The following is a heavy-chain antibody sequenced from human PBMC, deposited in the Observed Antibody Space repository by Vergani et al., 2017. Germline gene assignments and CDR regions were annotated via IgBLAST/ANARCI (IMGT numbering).Heavy chain of an antibody. CDR2: IYPGDSDT. J-gene: IGHJ5*02. V-gene: IGHV5-51*01. CDR3: ARQTPSTNNWFDP. CDR1: GYIFSNFW. Sequence: EKQLVQSGSETKKPGESLKISCQAFGYIFSNFWIGWVRQMPGKGLEWMGIIYPGDSDTRYSPSFQGQVTISADKSISTAYLQWSSLKASDTAMYYCARQTPSTNNWFDPWGQGTLVTVSS. D-gene: IGHD6-6*01.